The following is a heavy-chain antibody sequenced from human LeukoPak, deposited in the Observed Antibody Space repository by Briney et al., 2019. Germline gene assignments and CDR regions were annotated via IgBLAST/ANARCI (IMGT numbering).Heavy chain of an antibody. CDR3: ARGQIAAEWFDP. Sequence: PSETLSLTCAVYGGSFSGYYWSWIRQPPGKGLEWIGEINHSGSTNYNPSLKSRVTISVDTSKNQFSLKLSSVTAADTAVYYCARGQIAAEWFDPWGQGTLVTVPS. CDR2: INHSGST. D-gene: IGHD6-13*01. CDR1: GGSFSGYY. V-gene: IGHV4-34*01. J-gene: IGHJ5*02.